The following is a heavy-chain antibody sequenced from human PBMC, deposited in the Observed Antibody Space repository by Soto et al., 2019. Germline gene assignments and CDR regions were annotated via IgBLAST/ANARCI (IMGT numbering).Heavy chain of an antibody. V-gene: IGHV1-2*04. D-gene: IGHD6-19*01. CDR3: ARVDGSGWTFDY. CDR2: INPNSGGT. Sequence: GASVKVSCKASGYTFTGYYMHWVRLAPGQGLEWMGWINPNSGGTNYAQKFQGWVTMTRDTSISPAYMELSRLRSDDTAVYCCARVDGSGWTFDYWGQGTLVTVSS. CDR1: GYTFTGYY. J-gene: IGHJ4*02.